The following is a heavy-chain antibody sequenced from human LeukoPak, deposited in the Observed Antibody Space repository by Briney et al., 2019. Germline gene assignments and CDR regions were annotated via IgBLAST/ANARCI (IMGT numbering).Heavy chain of an antibody. D-gene: IGHD4-17*01. CDR2: IYHSGST. J-gene: IGHJ4*02. V-gene: IGHV4-38-2*02. CDR1: GYSISSGYY. Sequence: SETLSLTCTVSGYSISSGYYWGWIRQPPGKGLEWIGSIYHSGSTYYNPSLKSRVTISVDTSKNQFSLKLSSVTAADTAVYYCARLTVTRFFDYWGQGTLVTVSS. CDR3: ARLTVTRFFDY.